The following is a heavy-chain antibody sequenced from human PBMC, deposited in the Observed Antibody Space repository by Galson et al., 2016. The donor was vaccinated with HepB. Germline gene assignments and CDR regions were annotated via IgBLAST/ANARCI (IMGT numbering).Heavy chain of an antibody. CDR1: DDSISNYY. CDR2: IHYSGSS. CDR3: ARQPLSARRFDP. V-gene: IGHV4-59*01. Sequence: LSLTCTVSDDSISNYYWNWIRQPPGKGLEWIGYIHYSGSSKCNPPLKSRVTMSVDTSKNQFSLRLSSVTAADTAVYYCARQPLSARRFDPWGQGTLVTVSS. J-gene: IGHJ5*02.